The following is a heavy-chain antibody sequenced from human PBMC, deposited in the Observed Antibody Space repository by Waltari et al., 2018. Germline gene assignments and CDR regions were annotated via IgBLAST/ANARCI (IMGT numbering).Heavy chain of an antibody. D-gene: IGHD4-17*01. CDR1: GGSITGYY. CDR3: AREIYGGNSRPYDY. Sequence: GPGLVKPSETLSLTCTVSGGSITGYYWSWIRQPPGKGLEWIGHIYYNGNTDYNPSLKSRVTISVDTSKNQFSLKLSSVTAADTAVYYCAREIYGGNSRPYDYWGQGTLVTVSS. CDR2: IYYNGNT. V-gene: IGHV4-59*01. J-gene: IGHJ4*02.